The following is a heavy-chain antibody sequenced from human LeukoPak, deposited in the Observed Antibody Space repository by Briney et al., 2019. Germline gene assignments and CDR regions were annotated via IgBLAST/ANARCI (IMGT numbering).Heavy chain of an antibody. CDR1: GFNFGSYA. V-gene: IGHV3-30*04. CDR2: IWYDGSNK. CDR3: ARGAHYGGNSPDY. D-gene: IGHD4-23*01. Sequence: GGSLRLSCAASGFNFGSYAMHWVRQAPDKGLQWEAVIWYDGSNKYYADSVKGRFIISRDNSKSTVFLQMNSLRIEDTGVYYCARGAHYGGNSPDYWGQGTLVTVSS. J-gene: IGHJ4*02.